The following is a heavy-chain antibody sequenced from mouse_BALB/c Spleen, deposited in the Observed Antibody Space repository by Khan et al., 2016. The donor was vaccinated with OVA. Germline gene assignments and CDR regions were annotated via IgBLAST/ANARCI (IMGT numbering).Heavy chain of an antibody. CDR2: ISYSGVT. J-gene: IGHJ2*01. Sequence: EVELVESGPGLVKPSQSLSLTCTVTGYSITSGYAWNWIRQFPGNKLEWMGYISYSGVTSYNPSLKSRISITRDTSKNQFFLQLTSVTTEDTAAYYCARGNYYGYYFAYWGQGTTLTVSS. CDR3: ARGNYYGYYFAY. D-gene: IGHD1-1*01. CDR1: GYSITSGYA. V-gene: IGHV3-2*02.